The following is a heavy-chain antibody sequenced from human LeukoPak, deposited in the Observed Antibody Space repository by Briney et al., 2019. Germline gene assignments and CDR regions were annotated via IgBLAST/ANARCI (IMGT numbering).Heavy chain of an antibody. D-gene: IGHD1-26*01. CDR2: ISSSGSGDNT. CDR1: GVTLSSFA. J-gene: IGHJ4*02. V-gene: IGHV3-23*01. Sequence: GGSLRLSCAASGVTLSSFAMSWARQAPGKGLEWVSGISSSGSGDNTYYADSVKGRFTISRDNSKNTLYLQMNSLRAEDAAVYYCAKGRYSGSYCPYDYWGQGTLVTVSS. CDR3: AKGRYSGSYCPYDY.